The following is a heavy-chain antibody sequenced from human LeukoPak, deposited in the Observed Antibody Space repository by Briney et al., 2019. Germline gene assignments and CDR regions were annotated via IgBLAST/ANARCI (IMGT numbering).Heavy chain of an antibody. CDR2: ISYDGSNK. V-gene: IGHV3-30*18. Sequence: GGSLRLSCAASGFTFSSYGMHWVRQAPGKGLEWVAVISYDGSNKYYADSVKGRFTNSRDNSKNTLYLQMNSLRAEDTAVYYCAKGRPYPAVGSSHFDYWGQGTLVTVSS. CDR3: AKGRPYPAVGSSHFDY. D-gene: IGHD3-10*01. CDR1: GFTFSSYG. J-gene: IGHJ4*02.